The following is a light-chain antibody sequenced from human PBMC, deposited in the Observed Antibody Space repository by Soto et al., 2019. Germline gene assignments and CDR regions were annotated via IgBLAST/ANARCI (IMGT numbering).Light chain of an antibody. V-gene: IGKV4-1*01. CDR3: QQYYRTPYT. CDR1: QSLLYGSNDESY. Sequence: DIVMTQSPDSLAVSLGERATINCTSSQSLLYGSNDESYLVWYQQKSGQPPKLLIYWASTRESGVPDRFSGSGSGTYFTLTVSNLQAEDVAVYYCQQYYRTPYTFGQGTKLEIK. J-gene: IGKJ2*01. CDR2: WAS.